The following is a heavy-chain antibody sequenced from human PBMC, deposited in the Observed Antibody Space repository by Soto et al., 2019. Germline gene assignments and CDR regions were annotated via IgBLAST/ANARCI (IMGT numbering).Heavy chain of an antibody. CDR3: ARGRIIGP. CDR1: GGSISTFL. Sequence: SSETLSFTCTVTGGSISTFLWNWIRQPPGKGLEWIGSIYYSGSTNYNPSLNSRVTISVDTSKNQFSLKLNSVTAADTAVYYCARGRIIGPWGRGALVTVSS. CDR2: IYYSGST. D-gene: IGHD2-15*01. J-gene: IGHJ5*02. V-gene: IGHV4-59*01.